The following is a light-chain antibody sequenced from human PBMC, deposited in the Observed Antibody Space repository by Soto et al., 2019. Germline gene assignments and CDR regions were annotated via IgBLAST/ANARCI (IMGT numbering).Light chain of an antibody. CDR1: QSVSSR. J-gene: IGKJ5*01. Sequence: EIVMTQSPGTLSLSPWERATLSCRASQSVSSRLAWYQQKPGQAPRLLISGASSRATGIPDRFSGSGSGTDFTLTISSLEPEDFAVYYCQQRSNWPTFGQGTRLEIK. CDR2: GAS. CDR3: QQRSNWPT. V-gene: IGKV3-11*01.